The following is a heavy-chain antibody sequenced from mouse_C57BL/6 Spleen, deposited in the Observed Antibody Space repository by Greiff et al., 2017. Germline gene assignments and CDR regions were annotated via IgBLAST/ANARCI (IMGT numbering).Heavy chain of an antibody. CDR2: IWRGGST. CDR1: GFSLTSYG. J-gene: IGHJ4*01. Sequence: QVQLQQSGPGLVQPSQSLSITCTVSGFSLTSYGVHWVRQSPGKGLEWLGVIWRGGSTDYNAAFMSRLSITKDNSKSQVFFKMNSLQADDTAIYYCAKNCPYDYDEDYAMDYWGQGTSVTVSS. V-gene: IGHV2-5*01. D-gene: IGHD2-4*01. CDR3: AKNCPYDYDEDYAMDY.